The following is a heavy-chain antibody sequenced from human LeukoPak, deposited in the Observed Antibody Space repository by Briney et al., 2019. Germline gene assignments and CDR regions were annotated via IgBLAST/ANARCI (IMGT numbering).Heavy chain of an antibody. J-gene: IGHJ3*02. Sequence: AASVKVSCKASGYTFTNSYIHWVRQAPGQGFQWMGLINPGGGNTNYAQNFQGRLTMTRDTSTTTVYMELSGLRSEDTAIYYCARIRDGYNDAYDIWGQGTVVTVPS. D-gene: IGHD5-24*01. CDR3: ARIRDGYNDAYDI. CDR2: INPGGGNT. V-gene: IGHV1-46*01. CDR1: GYTFTNSY.